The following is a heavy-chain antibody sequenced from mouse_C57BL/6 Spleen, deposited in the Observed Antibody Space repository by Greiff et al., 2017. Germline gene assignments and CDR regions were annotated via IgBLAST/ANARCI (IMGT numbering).Heavy chain of an antibody. J-gene: IGHJ2*01. Sequence: DVKLVESGGGLVQPGGSLKLSCAASGFTFSDYYMYWVRQTPEKRLEWVAYISNGGGSTYYPDTVKGRFTISRDNAKNTLYLQMSRLKSEDTAMYYCARQDYYGSSYFDYWGQGTTLTVSS. CDR3: ARQDYYGSSYFDY. CDR2: ISNGGGST. D-gene: IGHD1-1*01. V-gene: IGHV5-12*01. CDR1: GFTFSDYY.